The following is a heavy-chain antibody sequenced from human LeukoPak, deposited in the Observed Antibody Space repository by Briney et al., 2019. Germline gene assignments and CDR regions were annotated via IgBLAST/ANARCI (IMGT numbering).Heavy chain of an antibody. V-gene: IGHV3-9*01. D-gene: IGHD4-17*01. CDR2: ISWNSGSI. Sequence: GGSLRLSCAASGFTFDDYAMHWVRQAPGKGLEWVSGISWNSGSIGYADSVKGRFTISRDDAKNSLYLQMNSLRAEDTALYYCAKAILDMTTVTSFDYWGQGTLVTVSS. CDR1: GFTFDDYA. CDR3: AKAILDMTTVTSFDY. J-gene: IGHJ4*02.